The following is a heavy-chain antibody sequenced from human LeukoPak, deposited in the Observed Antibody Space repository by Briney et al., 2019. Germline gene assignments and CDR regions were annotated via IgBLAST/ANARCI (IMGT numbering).Heavy chain of an antibody. CDR3: ASYYYGSGSYWYFDY. D-gene: IGHD3-10*01. V-gene: IGHV1-2*02. CDR2: INPNSGGT. J-gene: IGHJ4*02. Sequence: ASVKVSCKASGYTFTDYYMHWVRQAPGQGLEWMGWINPNSGGTSYAQKFQGRVTMTRDTSISTAYMDLSRLRSDDTAVYYCASYYYGSGSYWYFDYWGQGTLVTVSS. CDR1: GYTFTDYY.